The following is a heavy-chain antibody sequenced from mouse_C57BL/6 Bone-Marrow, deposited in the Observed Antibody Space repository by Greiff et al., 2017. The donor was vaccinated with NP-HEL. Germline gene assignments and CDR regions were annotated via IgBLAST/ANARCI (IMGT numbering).Heavy chain of an antibody. D-gene: IGHD1-1*01. Sequence: QVQLKQPGAELVKPGASVKLSCKASGYTFTSYLMHWVKQRPGRGLEWIGRIDPNSGGTKYNEKFNSKATLTVDKPSRTDYMQLNSLTSEDSAVYYCARYYYGSSSFDYWGQGTTLTVSS. CDR2: IDPNSGGT. CDR1: GYTFTSYL. CDR3: ARYYYGSSSFDY. J-gene: IGHJ2*01. V-gene: IGHV1-72*01.